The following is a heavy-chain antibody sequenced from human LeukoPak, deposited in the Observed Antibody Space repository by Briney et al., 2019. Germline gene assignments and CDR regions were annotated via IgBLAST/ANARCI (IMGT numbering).Heavy chain of an antibody. V-gene: IGHV1-18*01. D-gene: IGHD2-15*01. CDR2: ISGYNGNT. Sequence: GASVKVSCKASGYTFTSYGISWVRQAPGQGLEWMGWISGYNGNTNYAQKLQGRVTMTTDTSTSTAYMELRSLRSDDTAVYYCAREHRWACSGGSCYPDYWGQGTLVTVSS. J-gene: IGHJ4*02. CDR1: GYTFTSYG. CDR3: AREHRWACSGGSCYPDY.